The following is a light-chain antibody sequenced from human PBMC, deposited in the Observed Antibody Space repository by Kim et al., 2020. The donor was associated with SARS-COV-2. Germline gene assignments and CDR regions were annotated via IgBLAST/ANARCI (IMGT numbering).Light chain of an antibody. V-gene: IGLV3-21*04. Sequence: VAPGKTARITCGGNNIGSKSVHWYQQKPGQAPVLVIYYDSDRPSGIPERFSGSNSGNTDTLTISRVEAGDEADYYCQVWDSSSDHPFGGGTQLTVL. CDR2: YDS. J-gene: IGLJ3*02. CDR3: QVWDSSSDHP. CDR1: NIGSKS.